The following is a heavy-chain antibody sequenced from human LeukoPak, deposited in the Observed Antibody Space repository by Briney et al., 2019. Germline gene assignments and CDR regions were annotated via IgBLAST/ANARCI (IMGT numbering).Heavy chain of an antibody. J-gene: IGHJ6*02. CDR1: GFTFSSYA. V-gene: IGHV3-23*01. CDR3: AKDQGMIVPSYGMDV. D-gene: IGHD3-22*01. Sequence: GSLRLSCAASGFTFSSYAMSWVRQAPGKGLEWVSAISGSGGSTYYADSVKGRFTISRDNSKNTLYPQMNSLRAEDTAVYYCAKDQGMIVPSYGMDVWGQGTTVTVSS. CDR2: ISGSGGST.